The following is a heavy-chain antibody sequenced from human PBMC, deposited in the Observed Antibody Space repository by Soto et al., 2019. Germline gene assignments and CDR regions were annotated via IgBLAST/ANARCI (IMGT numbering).Heavy chain of an antibody. CDR1: GGSISSGYYY. V-gene: IGHV4-30-4*02. Sequence: PSETLSLTCSVSGGSISSGYYYWSWIRQPPGKGLEWIGNIYYSGNTYYNPSLKSRLIISIDTSKNQFYLKVGSVTAADKAVYYCASSSLYGMDVCGQGTTVT. CDR2: IYYSGNT. CDR3: ASSSLYGMDV. J-gene: IGHJ6*02.